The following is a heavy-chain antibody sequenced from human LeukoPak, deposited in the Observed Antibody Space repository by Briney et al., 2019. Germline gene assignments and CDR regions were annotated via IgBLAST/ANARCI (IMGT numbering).Heavy chain of an antibody. D-gene: IGHD6-6*01. CDR3: ARDQLGVYSSSSVKPTYYYYYYMDV. CDR2: ISWNSGSI. J-gene: IGHJ6*03. Sequence: PGGSLRLSCAASGFTFDDYAMHWVRQAPGKGLEWVSGISWNSGSIGYADSVKGRFTISRDNAKNSLYLQMNSLRAEDTAVYYCARDQLGVYSSSSVKPTYYYYYYMDVWGKGTTVTVSS. CDR1: GFTFDDYA. V-gene: IGHV3-9*01.